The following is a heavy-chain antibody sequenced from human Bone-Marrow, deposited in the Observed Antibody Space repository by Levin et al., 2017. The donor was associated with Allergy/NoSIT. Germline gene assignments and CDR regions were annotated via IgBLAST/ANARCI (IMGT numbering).Heavy chain of an antibody. Sequence: ASVKVSCKASGYTFTSYDINWVRQATGQGLEWMGWMNPNSGNTGYAQKFQGRVTMTRNTSISTAYMELSSLRSEDTAVYYCARDPFGYSFADYWGQGTLVTVSS. CDR1: GYTFTSYD. D-gene: IGHD5-18*01. CDR3: ARDPFGYSFADY. J-gene: IGHJ4*02. CDR2: MNPNSGNT. V-gene: IGHV1-8*01.